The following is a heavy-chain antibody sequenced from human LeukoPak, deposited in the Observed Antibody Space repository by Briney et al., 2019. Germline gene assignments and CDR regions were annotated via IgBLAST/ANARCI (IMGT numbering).Heavy chain of an antibody. V-gene: IGHV3-7*01. CDR3: AGSSGWLFDY. CDR1: GLTFSKYW. J-gene: IGHJ4*02. D-gene: IGHD6-19*01. Sequence: GGSLRLSCVGSGLTFSKYWMNWVRQAPGKGLEWVANIKEDGSQIYYVDSVRGRCTISRDNAKNSVYLQMNSLRAEDTAVYYCAGSSGWLFDYWGQGSLVAVSS. CDR2: IKEDGSQI.